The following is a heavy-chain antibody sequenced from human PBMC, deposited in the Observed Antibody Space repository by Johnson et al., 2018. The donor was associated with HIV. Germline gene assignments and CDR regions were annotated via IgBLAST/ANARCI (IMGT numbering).Heavy chain of an antibody. CDR1: GFTFSSYG. J-gene: IGHJ3*02. V-gene: IGHV3-30*02. D-gene: IGHD6-19*01. Sequence: QVQLVESGGGVVQPGGSLRLSCAASGFTFSSYGMHWVRQAPGKGLEWVAFIRYDGNNKFYADSVKGRFTISRDNSKNTLYLQMNSLRAEDTAVYYCAKPAVWYSSGWYRENAFDIWGQGTMVTVSS. CDR2: IRYDGNNK. CDR3: AKPAVWYSSGWYRENAFDI.